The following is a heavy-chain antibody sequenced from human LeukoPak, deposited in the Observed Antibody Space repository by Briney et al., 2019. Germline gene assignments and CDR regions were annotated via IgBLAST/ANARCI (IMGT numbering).Heavy chain of an antibody. D-gene: IGHD1-26*01. CDR1: GGSISSSSYY. Sequence: SETLSLTCTVSGGSISSSSYYWGWIRQPPGKGLEWIGSIYWGSTSYNPSLKSRVTISVDTSKNQFSLKLGSVTAADTAVYYCARNASDSGTSYFDYWGQGTLVTVSS. J-gene: IGHJ4*02. CDR3: ARNASDSGTSYFDY. V-gene: IGHV4-39*01. CDR2: IYWGST.